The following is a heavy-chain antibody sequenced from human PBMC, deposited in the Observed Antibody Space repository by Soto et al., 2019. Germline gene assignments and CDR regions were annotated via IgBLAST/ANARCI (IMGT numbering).Heavy chain of an antibody. D-gene: IGHD2-8*02. Sequence: EAEVVESGGGLVQPGGSLTLSCAASGFIFSDYEVDWVRQAPGRGPEWISYISDGGTTIYYAASVKGRFTISRDDAKKSLYLHMNNLRVDDTAIYFCVKEYCTGGTCFDAFDLWGQGTVVTVSS. CDR1: GFIFSDYE. J-gene: IGHJ3*01. CDR2: ISDGGTTI. CDR3: VKEYCTGGTCFDAFDL. V-gene: IGHV3-48*03.